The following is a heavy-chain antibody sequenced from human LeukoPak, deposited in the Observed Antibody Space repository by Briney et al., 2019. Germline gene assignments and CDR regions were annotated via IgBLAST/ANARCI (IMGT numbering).Heavy chain of an antibody. CDR1: GYTFTSYG. V-gene: IGHV1-18*01. D-gene: IGHD2-21*02. CDR3: ARVRIHAYCGGDCYDAFDI. Sequence: ASVTVSRKASGYTFTSYGISWVRQAPGQGLEWMGWISAYNGNTNYAQKLQGRVTMTTDTSTSTAYMELRSLRSDDTAVYYCARVRIHAYCGGDCYDAFDIWGQGTMVTVSS. CDR2: ISAYNGNT. J-gene: IGHJ3*02.